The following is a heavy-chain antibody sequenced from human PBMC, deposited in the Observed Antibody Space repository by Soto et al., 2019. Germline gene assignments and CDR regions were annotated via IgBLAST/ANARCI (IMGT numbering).Heavy chain of an antibody. CDR1: GGTFNTYA. CDR2: ISPMFGAA. V-gene: IGHV1-69*19. D-gene: IGHD2-15*01. Sequence: QVQLVQSGAEMKKPGSSVKVSCQSSGGTFNTYAMNWVRQAPGQGPEWMGDISPMFGAANYATKFQGRVTIAADESTGTSYMQLSSLTSEDKALYFCAREVQVHTPAFVYWGQGTLVTVSS. J-gene: IGHJ4*02. CDR3: AREVQVHTPAFVY.